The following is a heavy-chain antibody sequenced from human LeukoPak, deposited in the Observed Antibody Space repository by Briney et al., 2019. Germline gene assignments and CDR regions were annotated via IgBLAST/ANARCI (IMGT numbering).Heavy chain of an antibody. Sequence: SETLSLTCTVSGGSISSYYWTWIRQSAGKGLERIGRVYADGSTAYNPSLRSRVTISIDNSKNQFSLKLSSVTAADTAMYYCARPYRVGGSFPFDIWGQGTMVTVSS. D-gene: IGHD3-16*02. CDR3: ARPYRVGGSFPFDI. V-gene: IGHV4-4*07. J-gene: IGHJ3*02. CDR2: VYADGST. CDR1: GGSISSYY.